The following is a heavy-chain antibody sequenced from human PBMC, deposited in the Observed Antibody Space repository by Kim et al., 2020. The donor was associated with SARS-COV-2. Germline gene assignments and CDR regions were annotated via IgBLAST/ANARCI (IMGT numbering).Heavy chain of an antibody. CDR3: TNMVVTPGWFDP. D-gene: IGHD2-21*02. Sequence: NDTSVKGRFTISRDDSKNTAYLQMNSLKTEDTAVYYCTNMVVTPGWFDPWGQGTLVTVSS. J-gene: IGHJ5*02. V-gene: IGHV3-73*01.